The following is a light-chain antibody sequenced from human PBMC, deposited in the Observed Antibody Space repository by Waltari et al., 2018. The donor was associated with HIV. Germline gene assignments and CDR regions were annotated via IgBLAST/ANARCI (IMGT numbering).Light chain of an antibody. CDR1: QSVSSY. J-gene: IGKJ2*01. V-gene: IGKV3-11*01. Sequence: TQSPSTLSLSPGEKATLSCRASQSVSSYLAWYQQQPGQAPRLLIYDASNRAAGIPARFSGSGSGTDFTLTISSLEPEDFAVYYCQQRSNWPYTFGQGTRVEIK. CDR2: DAS. CDR3: QQRSNWPYT.